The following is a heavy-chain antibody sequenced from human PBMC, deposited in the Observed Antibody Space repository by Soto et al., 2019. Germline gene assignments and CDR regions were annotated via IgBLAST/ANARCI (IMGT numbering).Heavy chain of an antibody. Sequence: SETLSLTCAVYGGSFSGYYWSWIRQPPGKGLEWIGEINHSGSTNYNPSLKSRVTISVDTSKNQFSLKLSSVTAADTAVYYCARVQGSGSYYYYYYGMDVWGQGTMVTVSS. CDR1: GGSFSGYY. V-gene: IGHV4-34*01. D-gene: IGHD3-10*01. CDR3: ARVQGSGSYYYYYYGMDV. J-gene: IGHJ6*02. CDR2: INHSGST.